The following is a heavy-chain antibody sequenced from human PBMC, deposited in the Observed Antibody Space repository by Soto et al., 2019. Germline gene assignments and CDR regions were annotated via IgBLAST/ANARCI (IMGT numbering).Heavy chain of an antibody. CDR1: GGTFSSYA. V-gene: IGHV1-69*13. Sequence: SVKVSCKASGGTFSSYAISWVRQAPGQGLEWMGGIIPIFGTANYAQKFQGRVTITADESTSTAYMELSSMRSEDTAVYYCARGRKRPQWLAPYYFDYWGQGTLVTVSS. J-gene: IGHJ4*02. CDR2: IIPIFGTA. CDR3: ARGRKRPQWLAPYYFDY. D-gene: IGHD6-19*01.